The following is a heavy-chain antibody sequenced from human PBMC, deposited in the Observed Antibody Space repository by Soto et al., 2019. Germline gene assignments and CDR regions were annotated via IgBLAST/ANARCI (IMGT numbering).Heavy chain of an antibody. CDR1: GYTFTSYA. Sequence: QVQLVQSGAEVKKPGASVKVSCKASGYTFTSYAIHWVRQAPGQRLEWMGWINAGNGNTKYSQKFQDRVTITRDTAASTAYIELSSLRSEDTAVDYCSRDLGGWPDYWGQGTLVTVSS. V-gene: IGHV1-3*01. CDR3: SRDLGGWPDY. D-gene: IGHD6-19*01. CDR2: INAGNGNT. J-gene: IGHJ4*02.